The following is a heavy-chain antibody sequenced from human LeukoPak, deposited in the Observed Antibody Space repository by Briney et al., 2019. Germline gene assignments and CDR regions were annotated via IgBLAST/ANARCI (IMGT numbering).Heavy chain of an antibody. J-gene: IGHJ4*02. Sequence: AETLSLTCTVSDGSISIYYWDWIRQPPGKGLEWIGYIYNSGSSTIYNPSLQSRVTISVDMSKNQFSLRLSSVTAADTAVYFCVRDRELTYWGQGILVTVSS. CDR1: DGSISIYY. D-gene: IGHD3-10*01. V-gene: IGHV4-59*01. CDR2: IYNSGSST. CDR3: VRDRELTY.